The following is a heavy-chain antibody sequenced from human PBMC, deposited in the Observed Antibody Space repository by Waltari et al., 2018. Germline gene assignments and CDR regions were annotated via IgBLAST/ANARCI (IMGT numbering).Heavy chain of an antibody. CDR3: ARDNRAHCTGGVCYPRFSYYGMDV. J-gene: IGHJ6*02. Sequence: QVQLQQWGAGLLKPSETLSLTCAASGGSFSGYYWSWIRQPPGKGLEWLGEINHSGSTNYNPSLKSRVTISVDTSKNQFSLKLSSVTAADTAVYYCARDNRAHCTGGVCYPRFSYYGMDVWGQGTTVTVSS. V-gene: IGHV4-34*01. D-gene: IGHD2-8*02. CDR1: GGSFSGYY. CDR2: INHSGST.